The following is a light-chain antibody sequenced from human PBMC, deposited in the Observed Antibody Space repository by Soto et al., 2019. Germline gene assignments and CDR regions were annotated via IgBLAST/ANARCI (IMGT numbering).Light chain of an antibody. V-gene: IGKV3D-15*01. Sequence: EIVMTQSPATLSVSPGERVTLSCRASQSISRDLAWYQQKPGQAPRLLIYGTSTRATDIPARFSGSGSGTEFTLTISSLQSEDFGVYYCQEYHDWPPITFGPGTRLEI. CDR1: QSISRD. J-gene: IGKJ5*01. CDR3: QEYHDWPPIT. CDR2: GTS.